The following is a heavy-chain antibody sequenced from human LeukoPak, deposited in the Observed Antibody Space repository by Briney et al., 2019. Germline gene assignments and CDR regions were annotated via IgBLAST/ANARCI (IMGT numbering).Heavy chain of an antibody. V-gene: IGHV1-46*01. D-gene: IGHD1-26*01. Sequence: GASVKGSCKASGYTFTDYYMHWVRQAPGQGLEWMGIINPSGGSTSYAQKFQGRVTMTRDTSTSTVYMELSSLRSEDTAVYYCARDGGATNFDPWGQGTLVTVSS. J-gene: IGHJ5*02. CDR1: GYTFTDYY. CDR2: INPSGGST. CDR3: ARDGGATNFDP.